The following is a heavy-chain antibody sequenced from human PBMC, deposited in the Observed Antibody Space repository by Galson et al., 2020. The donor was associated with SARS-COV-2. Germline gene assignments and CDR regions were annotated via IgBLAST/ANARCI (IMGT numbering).Heavy chain of an antibody. D-gene: IGHD3-10*01. V-gene: IGHV3-33*06. CDR2: VRHAGTNK. Sequence: GRSPRLSCAPSGFTFRRTGIHWARQAPATGLDWLAAVRHAGTNKSSPDSETARFTIPRDNSKNTLYLQMNSLRAEETAVYYCAKDLPVVRGVNNDAFDIWGQGTMVTVSS. CDR1: GFTFRRTG. J-gene: IGHJ3*02. CDR3: AKDLPVVRGVNNDAFDI.